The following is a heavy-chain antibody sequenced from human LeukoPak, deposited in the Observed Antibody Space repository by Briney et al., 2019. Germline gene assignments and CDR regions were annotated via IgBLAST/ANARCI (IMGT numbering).Heavy chain of an antibody. V-gene: IGHV1-2*02. CDR3: ASDCSSTSCYNAFDI. CDR1: GYTFTGYY. J-gene: IGHJ3*02. D-gene: IGHD2-2*02. CDR2: INPNSGGT. Sequence: ASVKVSCKASGYTFTGYYMHWVRQAPGQGLEWMGWINPNSGGTNYAQKFQGRVTMTRDTSISTAYMELSRLRSDDTAVYYCASDCSSTSCYNAFDIWAKGQWSPSLQ.